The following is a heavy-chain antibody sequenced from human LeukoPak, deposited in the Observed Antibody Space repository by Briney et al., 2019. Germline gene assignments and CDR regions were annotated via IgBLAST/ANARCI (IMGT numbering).Heavy chain of an antibody. Sequence: ASVKVSCKASGYTYTSYDINWVRQATGQGLEWMGWMNPTSGHTGYAQNFQGRVTMTRDTSTSTAYMELNSLTSGDTAVYYCARSPVGVRKKHDFWGQGTLVIVSS. CDR2: MNPTSGHT. CDR1: GYTYTSYD. V-gene: IGHV1-8*01. D-gene: IGHD3-10*01. J-gene: IGHJ4*02. CDR3: ARSPVGVRKKHDF.